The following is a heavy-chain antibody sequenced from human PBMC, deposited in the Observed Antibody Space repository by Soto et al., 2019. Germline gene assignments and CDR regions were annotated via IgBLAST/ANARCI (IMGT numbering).Heavy chain of an antibody. D-gene: IGHD2-2*01. CDR1: GGSVSSYY. Sequence: PSETLSLTCTVSGGSVSSYYWSWIRQSPGKGLEWIGYIYYSGSTNYNPSLKSRVTISVDTSKNQFSLKLSSVTAADTAVYYCARHKYCSSTSCLYYYYYYMDVWGKGTTVTVSS. V-gene: IGHV4-59*02. CDR2: IYYSGST. CDR3: ARHKYCSSTSCLYYYYYYMDV. J-gene: IGHJ6*03.